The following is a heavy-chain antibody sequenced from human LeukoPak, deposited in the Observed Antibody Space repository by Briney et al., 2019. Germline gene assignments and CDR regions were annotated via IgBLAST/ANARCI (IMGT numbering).Heavy chain of an antibody. CDR2: INTSGNT. Sequence: SETLSLTCTVSGGSISIYYWGWIRQPAGKGLEWVGRINTSGNTNYSPSLKSRVTMSVDTSMNQFSLNLSSVTAADTAVYYCARQGYTYGQTDYWGQGTLVTVSS. D-gene: IGHD5-18*01. V-gene: IGHV4-4*07. CDR3: ARQGYTYGQTDY. J-gene: IGHJ4*02. CDR1: GGSISIYY.